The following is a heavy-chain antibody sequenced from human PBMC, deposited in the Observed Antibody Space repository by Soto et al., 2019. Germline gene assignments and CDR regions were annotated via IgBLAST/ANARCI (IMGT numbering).Heavy chain of an antibody. CDR1: GGTFSIYT. J-gene: IGHJ4*02. Sequence: QVQLVQSGSEVKKPGSSVRVSCKTSGGTFSIYTISWVRQAPGQGLEWMGRVLPFLDITSYSQRFQGRVTINADRSTTTAYMELSSLRSEDTAVYYCARDRDNSNWPNFDSWGQGTLVTVSS. D-gene: IGHD6-13*01. V-gene: IGHV1-69*02. CDR3: ARDRDNSNWPNFDS. CDR2: VLPFLDIT.